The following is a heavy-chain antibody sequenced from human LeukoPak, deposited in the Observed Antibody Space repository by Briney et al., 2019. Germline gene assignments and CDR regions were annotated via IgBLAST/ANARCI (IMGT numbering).Heavy chain of an antibody. D-gene: IGHD2-21*02. CDR3: ARLRSRHIVVVTAIRASGAFDI. CDR1: GGSISSGSYY. Sequence: SQTLSLTCTVSGGSISSGSYYWSWIRQPPGKGLEWIGEINHSGSTNYNPSLKSRVTISVDTSKNQFSLKLSSVTAADTAVYYCARLRSRHIVVVTAIRASGAFDIWGQGTMVTVSS. V-gene: IGHV4-30-2*01. CDR2: INHSGST. J-gene: IGHJ3*02.